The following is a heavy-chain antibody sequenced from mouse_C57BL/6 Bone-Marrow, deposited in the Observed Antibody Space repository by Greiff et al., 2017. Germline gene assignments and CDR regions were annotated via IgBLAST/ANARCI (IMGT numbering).Heavy chain of an antibody. CDR2: ISDGGSYT. J-gene: IGHJ3*01. Sequence: EVTLVESGGGLVKPGGSLKLSCAASGFTFSSYAMSWVRQTPEKRLEWVATISDGGSYTYYPDNVKGRFTISRDNAKNNLYLQMSHLKSEDTAMYYCARVTILYPFAYWGQGTLVTVSA. D-gene: IGHD2-1*01. CDR1: GFTFSSYA. V-gene: IGHV5-4*03. CDR3: ARVTILYPFAY.